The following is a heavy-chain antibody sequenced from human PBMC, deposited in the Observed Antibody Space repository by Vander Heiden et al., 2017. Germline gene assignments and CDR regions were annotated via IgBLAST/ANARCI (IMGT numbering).Heavy chain of an antibody. CDR1: GFTFSSYW. Sequence: EVQLVESGGGLVQPGGSLRLSCAASGFTFSSYWMSWVRQAPGKGLEWVANIKQDGNEKYYVDSGKGRFTISRDNAKNSLYLQMNSLRAEDTAVYYCARAPRYSSGWYGDYWGQGTLVTVSS. CDR2: IKQDGNEK. D-gene: IGHD6-19*01. V-gene: IGHV3-7*01. J-gene: IGHJ4*02. CDR3: ARAPRYSSGWYGDY.